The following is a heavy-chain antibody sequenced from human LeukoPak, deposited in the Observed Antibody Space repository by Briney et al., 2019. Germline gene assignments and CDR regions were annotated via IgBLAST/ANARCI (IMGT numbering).Heavy chain of an antibody. CDR1: GGSISSGGYY. CDR2: IYYSGST. Sequence: SETLSLTCTVSGGSISSGGYYWSWLRQHPGKGLEWIGYIYYSGSTYYNPSLKSRVTISVDTSKNQFSLKLSSVTAADTAVYYCARGGTDGMDVWGQGTTVTVSS. J-gene: IGHJ6*02. V-gene: IGHV4-31*03. CDR3: ARGGTDGMDV. D-gene: IGHD3-16*01.